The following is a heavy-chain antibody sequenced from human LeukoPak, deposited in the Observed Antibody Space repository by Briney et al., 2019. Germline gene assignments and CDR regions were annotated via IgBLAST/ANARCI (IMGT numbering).Heavy chain of an antibody. V-gene: IGHV1-69*04. CDR2: IIPILGIA. D-gene: IGHD6-6*01. CDR1: GGTFSSYA. J-gene: IGHJ4*02. Sequence: ASVKVSCKASGGTFSSYAISWVRQAPGQGLEWMGRIIPILGIANYAQKFQGRATITADKSTSTAYMELSSLRSEDTAVYYCATQSSIAARNPFDYWGQGTLVTVSS. CDR3: ATQSSIAARNPFDY.